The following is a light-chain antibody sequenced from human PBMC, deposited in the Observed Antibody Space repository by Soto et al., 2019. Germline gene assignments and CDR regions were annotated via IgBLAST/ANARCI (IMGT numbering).Light chain of an antibody. CDR2: GAA. Sequence: EIVMTQSPATLSVSPGERATLSCRASESVSSNLAWYQQKPGQAPRHLISGAATRATGIPARFSGSGSGTEFTLTISSLQSEDFAVYYCQQYNNWSPKTFGQGTKVEIK. V-gene: IGKV3-15*01. CDR1: ESVSSN. J-gene: IGKJ1*01. CDR3: QQYNNWSPKT.